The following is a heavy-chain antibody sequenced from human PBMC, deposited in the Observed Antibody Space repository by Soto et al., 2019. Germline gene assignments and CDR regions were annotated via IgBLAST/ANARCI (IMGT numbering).Heavy chain of an antibody. J-gene: IGHJ6*02. D-gene: IGHD1-1*01. CDR3: ARGKGMEENYYYYGMDV. CDR2: INGGNGHT. V-gene: IGHV1-3*01. CDR1: GYTFSTYA. Sequence: GASVKVSCKASGYTFSTYALHWMRQAPGQGLEWMGWINGGNGHTRYSQKFKDRVTISRDTPASTAYMELSGLRSEDTAVYYCARGKGMEENYYYYGMDVWGQGTTVTVSS.